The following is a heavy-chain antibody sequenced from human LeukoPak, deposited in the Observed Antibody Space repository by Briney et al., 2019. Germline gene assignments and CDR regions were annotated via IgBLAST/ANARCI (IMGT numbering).Heavy chain of an antibody. Sequence: GASVKVSCKASGYTFTSYDINWVRQATGQGLEWMGWMNPNSGNTGYAQKFQGRVTITRNTSISTAYMELSSLRSEDTAVYYCARDREIEYSSPFGYWGQGTLVTVSS. CDR3: ARDREIEYSSPFGY. CDR2: MNPNSGNT. CDR1: GYTFTSYD. D-gene: IGHD6-6*01. J-gene: IGHJ4*02. V-gene: IGHV1-8*03.